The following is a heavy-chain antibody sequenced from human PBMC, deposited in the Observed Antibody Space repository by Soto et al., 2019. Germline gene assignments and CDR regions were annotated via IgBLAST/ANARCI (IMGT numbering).Heavy chain of an antibody. V-gene: IGHV3-21*01. CDR2: ISSSSSYI. CDR1: GFTFSSYS. D-gene: IGHD6-6*01. J-gene: IGHJ6*02. CDR3: AREGWYSSSFYYYYGMDV. Sequence: EVQLVESGGGLVKPGGSLRLSCAASGFTFSSYSMNWVRQAPGKGLEWVSSISSSSSYIYYADSVKGRFTIARDNAKNSLYLQMNSLRAEDTDVYYCAREGWYSSSFYYYYGMDVWGQGTTVTVSS.